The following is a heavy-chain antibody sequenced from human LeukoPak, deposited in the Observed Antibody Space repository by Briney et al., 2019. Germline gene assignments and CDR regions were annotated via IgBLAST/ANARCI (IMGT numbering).Heavy chain of an antibody. CDR2: IYHSGST. V-gene: IGHV4-38-2*02. J-gene: IGHJ5*02. D-gene: IGHD1-26*01. Sequence: SETLSLTCTVSGYSISSGYYWGWMRQPPGKGLEWIGSIYHSGSTYYNPSLKSRVTISVDTSKNQFSLKLSSVTAADTAVYYCARDLGGSYYVWFDPWGQGTLVTVSS. CDR1: GYSISSGYY. CDR3: ARDLGGSYYVWFDP.